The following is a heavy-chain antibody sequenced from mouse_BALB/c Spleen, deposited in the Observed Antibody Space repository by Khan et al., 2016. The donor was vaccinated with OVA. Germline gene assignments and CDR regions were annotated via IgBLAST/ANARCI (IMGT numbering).Heavy chain of an antibody. D-gene: IGHD3-3*01. J-gene: IGHJ2*01. Sequence: QVQLKQSGAELAKPGASVKMSCKASGYTFINYWILWVKQRPGQGLEWIGYINPSTGYTEYNQNFKDKATLTADKSSSTAYMQLSSLTSEDSAAYYCARRGLGGDFDYWGQGTTLTVSS. CDR3: ARRGLGGDFDY. CDR1: GYTFINYW. V-gene: IGHV1-7*01. CDR2: INPSTGYT.